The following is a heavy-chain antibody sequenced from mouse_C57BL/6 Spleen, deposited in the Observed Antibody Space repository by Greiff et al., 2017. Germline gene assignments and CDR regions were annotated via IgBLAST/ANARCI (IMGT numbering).Heavy chain of an antibody. J-gene: IGHJ2*01. CDR3: TRSSYGPGGY. D-gene: IGHD1-1*02. Sequence: QVQLKESGAELVRPGASVTLSCKASGYTFTDYEMHWVKQTPVHGLEWIGAIDPETGGTAYNQKFKGKAILTADKSSSTAYMELRSLTSEDSAVYYCTRSSYGPGGYWGQGTTLTVSS. CDR1: GYTFTDYE. CDR2: IDPETGGT. V-gene: IGHV1-15*01.